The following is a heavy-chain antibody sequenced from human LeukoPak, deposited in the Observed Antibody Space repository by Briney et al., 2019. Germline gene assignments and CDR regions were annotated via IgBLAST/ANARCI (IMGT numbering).Heavy chain of an antibody. D-gene: IGHD2-2*01. J-gene: IGHJ6*02. CDR3: ARDQPGGQDLMHASYYYYGMDV. V-gene: IGHV3-23*01. Sequence: GGSLRLSCAASGFTFSSYAMSWVRQAPGKGLEWVSAISGSGGSTYYADSVKGRFTISRDNSKSTLYLQMNSLRAEDTAVYYCARDQPGGQDLMHASYYYYGMDVWGQGTTVTVSS. CDR2: ISGSGGST. CDR1: GFTFSSYA.